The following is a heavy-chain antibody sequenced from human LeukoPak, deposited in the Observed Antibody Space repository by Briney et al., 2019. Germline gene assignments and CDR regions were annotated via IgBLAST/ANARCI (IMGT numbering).Heavy chain of an antibody. CDR1: GFTFSSCG. CDR3: ARGVSGSYYIDQFDY. J-gene: IGHJ4*02. V-gene: IGHV3-33*01. CDR2: IWYDGSNK. Sequence: PGRSLRLSCAASGFTFSSCGMHWVRQAPGKGLEWVAVIWYDGSNKYYADSVKGRFTISRDNSKNTLYLQMNSLRAEDTAVYYCARGVSGSYYIDQFDYWGQGTLVTVSS. D-gene: IGHD1-26*01.